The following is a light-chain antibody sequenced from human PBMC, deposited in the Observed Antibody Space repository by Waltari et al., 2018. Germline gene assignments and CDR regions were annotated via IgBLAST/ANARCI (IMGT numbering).Light chain of an antibody. CDR2: GAS. J-gene: IGKJ2*01. CDR1: QDVDSTY. CDR3: QQYDT. V-gene: IGKV3-20*01. Sequence: ILLTQSPDPLSLSPGDGASLSCRASQDVDSTYFAWYQQRPGQAPRLLIYGASTRATDVSDRFSGSGSGTEFTLSIRRAEPEDSAVYYCQQYDTFGQGTKLMIK.